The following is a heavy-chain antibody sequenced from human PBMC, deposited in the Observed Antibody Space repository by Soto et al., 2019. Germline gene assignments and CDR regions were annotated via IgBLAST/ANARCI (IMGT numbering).Heavy chain of an antibody. CDR1: GFNFNTFA. D-gene: IGHD1-1*01. CDR2: ISSSGGSR. Sequence: PSGSLRLSCAASGFNFNTFAMILIRHSPVKGLEWVSHISSSGGSRDYADSVRGRFTISRDNSKNVLFLQMNSLRADDTATYYCAKDPPSPWTANWVDPWGKGTLVTVSS. CDR3: AKDPPSPWTANWVDP. J-gene: IGHJ5*02. V-gene: IGHV3-23*01.